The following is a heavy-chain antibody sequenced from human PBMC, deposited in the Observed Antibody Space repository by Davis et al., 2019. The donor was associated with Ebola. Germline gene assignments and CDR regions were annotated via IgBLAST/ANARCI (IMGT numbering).Heavy chain of an antibody. CDR2: INWNSAFI. CDR1: GFVFDDHA. V-gene: IGHV3-9*01. D-gene: IGHD3-10*01. J-gene: IGHJ4*02. CDR3: ARDVTVQGVIDY. Sequence: SLKISCTGSGFVFDDHAIHWVRQAPGKGLEWVAGINWNSAFIVYVDSVKGRFTISRDNAKKSLYLQMNSLRDEDTAVYYCARDVTVQGVIDYWGQGTLVLVSS.